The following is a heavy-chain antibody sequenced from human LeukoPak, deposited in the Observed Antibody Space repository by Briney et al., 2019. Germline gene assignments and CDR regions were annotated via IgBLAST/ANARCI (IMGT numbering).Heavy chain of an antibody. J-gene: IGHJ6*02. Sequence: GGSLRLSCAASGFSFSGYGLTWVGRVPGKGLDWVANIKQDGSERYYVDSVRGRFTISRDNAKNSLFLQMNSLRAEDTAVYYCARDPTNYYGMDVWGQGTTVTVSS. D-gene: IGHD1-1*01. CDR2: IKQDGSER. CDR1: GFSFSGYG. CDR3: ARDPTNYYGMDV. V-gene: IGHV3-7*05.